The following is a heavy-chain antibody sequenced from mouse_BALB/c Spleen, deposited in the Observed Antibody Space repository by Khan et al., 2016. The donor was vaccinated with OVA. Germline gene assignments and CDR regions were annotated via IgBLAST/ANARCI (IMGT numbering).Heavy chain of an antibody. D-gene: IGHD1-1*01. CDR1: GFTFSTYA. CDR2: ISSAGDYI. J-gene: IGHJ3*01. V-gene: IGHV5-6*01. CDR3: ARHNYGRFAS. Sequence: VQLKESGGDLVKPGGSLKLSCSASGFTFSTYAMSWVRQTPEKRLEWVATISSAGDYIYYPDSVKGRFTISRDNAKDTLYLQMSSLKSEDTAMYYYARHNYGRFASWGQWTLVTVSA.